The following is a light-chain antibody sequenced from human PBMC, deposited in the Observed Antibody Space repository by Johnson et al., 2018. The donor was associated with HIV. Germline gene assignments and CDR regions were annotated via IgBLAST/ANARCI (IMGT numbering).Light chain of an antibody. CDR3: GTWDSSLSAYV. CDR2: DNT. Sequence: QSVLTQPPSVSAAPGQRVTISCSGSSSNIGSNYVSWYQQVPGTAPKLLIYDNTKRPSGIPDRFSGSKSGTSATLGITGLQTGDEADYYCGTWDSSLSAYVFGTGTNVTVL. CDR1: SSNIGSNY. J-gene: IGLJ1*01. V-gene: IGLV1-51*01.